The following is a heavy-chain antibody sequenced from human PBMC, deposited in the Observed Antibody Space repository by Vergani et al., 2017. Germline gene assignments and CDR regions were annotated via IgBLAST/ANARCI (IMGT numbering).Heavy chain of an antibody. V-gene: IGHV3-33*01. D-gene: IGHD2-8*01. J-gene: IGHJ4*02. Sequence: QVQLVESGGGVVQPGRSLRLSCAASGFTFSSYGMHCVRQAPGKGLEWVAVIWYDGSNKYYADSVKGRFTISRENSKNTLYLQMNSLRAEDTAVYYCARAYLDCTNGVCTDHYIDYWGQGTLVTVSS. CDR1: GFTFSSYG. CDR3: ARAYLDCTNGVCTDHYIDY. CDR2: IWYDGSNK.